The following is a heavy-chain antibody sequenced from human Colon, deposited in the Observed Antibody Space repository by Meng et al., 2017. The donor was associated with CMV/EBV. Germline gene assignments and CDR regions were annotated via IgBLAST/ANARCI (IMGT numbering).Heavy chain of an antibody. CDR2: ISPSGEYI. CDR1: GFPFSLFT. V-gene: IGHV3-21*06. CDR3: ARDFKSGRP. J-gene: IGHJ5*02. Sequence: GGSLRLSCAASGFPFSLFTMIWVRQAPGKGLEWVSSISPSGEYIYYADSLKGRFTVSRDNTNNSLYLQMNNLSAGDTATYFCARDFKSGRPWGQGTLVTVSS.